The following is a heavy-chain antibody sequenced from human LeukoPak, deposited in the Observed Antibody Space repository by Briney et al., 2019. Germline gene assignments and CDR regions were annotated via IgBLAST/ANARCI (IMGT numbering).Heavy chain of an antibody. CDR1: GYFIRSGFY. Sequence: SETLSLTCTVSGYFIRSGFYWGWIRQPPGKGLEWIGSFYHSGSTYYNPSLESRVTISLDTSKNQFSLKLSSVTAADTAVYYCARLRQWLVWNWFDPWGQGTLVTVSS. D-gene: IGHD6-19*01. V-gene: IGHV4-38-2*02. CDR3: ARLRQWLVWNWFDP. J-gene: IGHJ5*02. CDR2: FYHSGST.